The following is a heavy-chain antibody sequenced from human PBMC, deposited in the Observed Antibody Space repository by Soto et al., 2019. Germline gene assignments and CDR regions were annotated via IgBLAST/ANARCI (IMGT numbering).Heavy chain of an antibody. CDR3: TSLYYGH. V-gene: IGHV3-15*01. D-gene: IGHD4-17*01. CDR1: EVTFANAC. Sequence: GGSLGPSCAASEVTFANACISWVRQAPGKGLEWVGRIKSKADGGTTDYAAPVKGRFTISRDESQNTLYLQMNSLKTEDTAVYYCTSLYYGHWGQGTLVTVSS. CDR2: IKSKADGGTT. J-gene: IGHJ4*02.